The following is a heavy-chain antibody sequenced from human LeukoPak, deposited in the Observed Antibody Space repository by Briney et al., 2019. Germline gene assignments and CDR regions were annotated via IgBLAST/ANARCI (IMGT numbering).Heavy chain of an antibody. CDR1: GGSISSGGYY. J-gene: IGHJ3*02. CDR2: IYHSGST. D-gene: IGHD3-3*01. V-gene: IGHV4-30-2*01. CDR3: AKDFDFWSGNHAFDI. Sequence: SETLSLTCTVSGGSISSGGYYWSWIRQPPGKGLEWIGYIYHSGSTYYNPSLKSRVTISVDRSKNQFSLKLSSVTAADTAVYYCAKDFDFWSGNHAFDIWGQGTMVTVSS.